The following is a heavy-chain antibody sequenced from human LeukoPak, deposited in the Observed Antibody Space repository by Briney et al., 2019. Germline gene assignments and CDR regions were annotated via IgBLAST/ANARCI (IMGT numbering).Heavy chain of an antibody. CDR3: ARLRGPLMIVVVTRFRWFDP. D-gene: IGHD3-22*01. J-gene: IGHJ5*02. V-gene: IGHV4-34*01. Sequence: PSETLSLTCAVYGGSFSGYYWSWIRQPPGKGLEWIGEINHSGSTNYNPSLKSRVTISVDTSKNQFSLKLSSVTAADTAVYYCARLRGPLMIVVVTRFRWFDPWGQGTLVTVSS. CDR1: GGSFSGYY. CDR2: INHSGST.